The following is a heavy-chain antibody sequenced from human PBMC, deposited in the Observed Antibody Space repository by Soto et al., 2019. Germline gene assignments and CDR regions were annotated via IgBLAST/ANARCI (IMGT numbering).Heavy chain of an antibody. J-gene: IGHJ4*02. CDR2: ISSSSSDI. CDR3: ASTRGDTAMVIDY. Sequence: EVQLVESGGGLVKPGGSLRLSCAASGFTFSSYSMNWVRQAPGKGLEWVASISSSSSDIYYADSVKGRFTISKDNAKKSPDRQMNSLRAEDTALYYCASTRGDTAMVIDYWGQGTLVTVSS. V-gene: IGHV3-21*01. CDR1: GFTFSSYS. D-gene: IGHD5-18*01.